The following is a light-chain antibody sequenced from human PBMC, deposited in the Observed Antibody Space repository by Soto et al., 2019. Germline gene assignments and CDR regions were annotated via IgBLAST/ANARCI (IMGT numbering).Light chain of an antibody. V-gene: IGKV3-15*01. Sequence: EIVMTQSAAAVSVSPGERATLSCRASQSVFSSLAWYQQRPGQAPRLLIYGSATRATGIPDRFSGSGSGTEFTLTISSLQSEDSAVYYCQQYHSWPAFGQGTKVDI. CDR1: QSVFSS. CDR2: GSA. CDR3: QQYHSWPA. J-gene: IGKJ1*01.